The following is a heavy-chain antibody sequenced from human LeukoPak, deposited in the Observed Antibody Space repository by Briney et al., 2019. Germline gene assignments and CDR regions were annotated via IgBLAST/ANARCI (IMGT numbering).Heavy chain of an antibody. Sequence: GGSLRLSGAASGFTFSSYSMNWVRQAPGKGLEWVSSISSSSSYIYYADSVKGRFTISRDNAKNSLYLQMNSLRAEDTAVYYCARWGVLLWFGELNTDDYWGQGTLVTVSS. J-gene: IGHJ4*02. CDR3: ARWGVLLWFGELNTDDY. D-gene: IGHD3-10*01. V-gene: IGHV3-21*01. CDR1: GFTFSSYS. CDR2: ISSSSSYI.